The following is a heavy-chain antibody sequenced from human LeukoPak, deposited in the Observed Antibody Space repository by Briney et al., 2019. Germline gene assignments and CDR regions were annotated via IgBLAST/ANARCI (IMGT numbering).Heavy chain of an antibody. V-gene: IGHV4-4*07. CDR1: GGSISSYY. CDR3: ARDQEPNYGGNSGTFDY. Sequence: SETLSLTCTVSGGSISSYYWSWIRQPAGKGLEWIGRIYTSGSTNNNPSLKSRVTMSVDTSKNQFSLKLSSVTAADTAVYYCARDQEPNYGGNSGTFDYWGQGTLVTVSS. CDR2: IYTSGST. J-gene: IGHJ4*02. D-gene: IGHD4-23*01.